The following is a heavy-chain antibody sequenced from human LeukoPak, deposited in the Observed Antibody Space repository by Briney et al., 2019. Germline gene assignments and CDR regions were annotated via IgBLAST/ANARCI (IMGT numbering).Heavy chain of an antibody. CDR1: GYNFNRYA. J-gene: IGHJ4*02. D-gene: IGHD5-18*01. CDR3: ARVSDTSMVTPGFDS. CDR2: VSTSSGDT. V-gene: IGHV1-18*01. Sequence: GASVKVSCKTSGYNFNRYAITWVRQAPGQGLEWMGWVSTSSGDTNYADTFQGRVTMTTDSVTKTAYLELRRLRSGDTAIYFCARVSDTSMVTPGFDSWGQGTLVTVSS.